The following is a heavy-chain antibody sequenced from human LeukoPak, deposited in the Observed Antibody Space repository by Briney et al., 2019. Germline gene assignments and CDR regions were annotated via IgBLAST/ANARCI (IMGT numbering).Heavy chain of an antibody. CDR1: GFTFSSYW. Sequence: GGSLRLSCAASGFTFSSYWMSWVRQAPGKGLEWVANIKQDGSEKYYVDSVKGRFTISRDNAKNSLYLQMNSLRAEDTAVYYCARDFDGSSSPIDYWGQGTLVTVSS. D-gene: IGHD6-6*01. CDR3: ARDFDGSSSPIDY. V-gene: IGHV3-7*01. J-gene: IGHJ4*02. CDR2: IKQDGSEK.